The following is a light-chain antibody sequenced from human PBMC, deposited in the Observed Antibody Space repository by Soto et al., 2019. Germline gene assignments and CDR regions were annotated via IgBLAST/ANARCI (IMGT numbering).Light chain of an antibody. CDR1: QSVTSNY. CDR2: GAS. CDR3: QQGYSTPPIT. V-gene: IGKV3-20*01. J-gene: IGKJ5*01. Sequence: EIVLTQSPCTLSLSPGEISTLSCGASQSVTSNYLAWYQQKPGQAPRLLIYGASTRATGIPARFSGSGSGTEFTLTISSLQPEDFATYYCQQGYSTPPITFGQGTRLEIK.